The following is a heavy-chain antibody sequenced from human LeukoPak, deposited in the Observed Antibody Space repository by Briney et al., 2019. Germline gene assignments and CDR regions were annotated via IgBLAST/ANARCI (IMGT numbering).Heavy chain of an antibody. J-gene: IGHJ3*02. D-gene: IGHD5-12*01. CDR1: GFTFSSYD. CDR3: AREGRGYDYGAFDI. Sequence: GRSLRLSCAAAGFTFSSYDMHWVRQAPGKGLEWVAVVLNDGSNKYYVDSVKGRFTISRDNSNNKLYLEMNSLRAEDTAVYYCAREGRGYDYGAFDIWGQGTMVTVSS. CDR2: VLNDGSNK. V-gene: IGHV3-30*03.